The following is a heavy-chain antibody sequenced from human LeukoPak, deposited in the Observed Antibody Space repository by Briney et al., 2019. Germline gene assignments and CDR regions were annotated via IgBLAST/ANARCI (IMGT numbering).Heavy chain of an antibody. J-gene: IGHJ4*02. CDR3: ARSGYSSGWYVY. CDR2: ISSCSSYI. V-gene: IGHV3-21*01. Sequence: GGSLRLSCAASGFTFSSYSMNWVRQAPGKGLEWVSSISSCSSYIYYADSVKGRFTISRDNAKNSLYLQMNSLRAEDTAVYYCARSGYSSGWYVYWGQGTLVTVSS. CDR1: GFTFSSYS. D-gene: IGHD6-19*01.